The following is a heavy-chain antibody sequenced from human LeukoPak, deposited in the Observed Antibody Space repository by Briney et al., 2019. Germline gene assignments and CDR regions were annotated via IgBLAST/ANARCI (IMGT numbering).Heavy chain of an antibody. CDR1: GFTFSDYY. Sequence: GGSLRLSCAASGFTFSDYYMSWIRQAPGKGLEWVSVIYSGGSTYYADSVKGRFTISRDNSKNTLYLQMNSLRAEDTAVYYCAREDTAMMFGAFDIWGQGTMVTVSS. V-gene: IGHV3-53*01. J-gene: IGHJ3*02. D-gene: IGHD5-18*01. CDR2: IYSGGST. CDR3: AREDTAMMFGAFDI.